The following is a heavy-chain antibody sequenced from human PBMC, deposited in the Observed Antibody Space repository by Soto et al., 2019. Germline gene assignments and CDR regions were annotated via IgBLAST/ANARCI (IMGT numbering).Heavy chain of an antibody. Sequence: QVQLVQSGAEVKKPGASVKVSCKASGYTFTGYYMHWVRQAPGQGLEWMGWINPNSGGTNYAQKFQGWVNMTRDTSISTAYMELSRLRSDDTAVYYCARPWNDYALSAFDIWGQGTMVTVSS. CDR2: INPNSGGT. J-gene: IGHJ3*02. CDR3: ARPWNDYALSAFDI. V-gene: IGHV1-2*04. D-gene: IGHD4-17*01. CDR1: GYTFTGYY.